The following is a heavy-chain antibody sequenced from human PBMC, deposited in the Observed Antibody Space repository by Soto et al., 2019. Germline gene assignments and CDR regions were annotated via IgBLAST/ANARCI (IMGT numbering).Heavy chain of an antibody. CDR2: ISGSGGST. V-gene: IGHV3-23*01. Sequence: GGSLRLSCAASGFTFSSCAMSWVRQAPGKGLEWVSAISGSGGSTYYADSVKGRFTISRDNSKNTLYLQMNSLRAEDTAVYYCAKDLTMVRGYYFDYWGQGTLVTVSS. D-gene: IGHD3-10*01. CDR1: GFTFSSCA. CDR3: AKDLTMVRGYYFDY. J-gene: IGHJ4*02.